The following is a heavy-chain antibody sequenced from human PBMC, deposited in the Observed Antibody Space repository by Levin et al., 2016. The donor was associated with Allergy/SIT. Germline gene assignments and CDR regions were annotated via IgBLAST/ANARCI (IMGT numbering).Heavy chain of an antibody. V-gene: IGHV3-11*01. CDR1: GFIFSDYF. J-gene: IGHJ4*02. CDR3: ARRAITRGPDEFDY. Sequence: GESLKISCAASGFIFSDYFMSWIRQAPGKGLEWISYMSSTGSTIYYADSVKGRFTISRENAKNSLYLQMNSLRAEDTAVYYCARRAITRGPDEFDYWGQGTLVTVSS. D-gene: IGHD2-2*01. CDR2: MSSTGSTI.